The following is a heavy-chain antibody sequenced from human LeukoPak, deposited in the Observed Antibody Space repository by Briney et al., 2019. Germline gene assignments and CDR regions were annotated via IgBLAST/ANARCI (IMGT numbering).Heavy chain of an antibody. CDR3: AKEPGATRNY. D-gene: IGHD1-26*01. Sequence: GGSLRLSCGASGFTFNSYAMSRVRQAPGKGLEWVSYISSGSSTIYYADSVKGRLTISRDNAKNSLYLQMNSLRADDTAVYYCAKEPGATRNYWGRGTLVTVSS. V-gene: IGHV3-48*01. J-gene: IGHJ4*02. CDR1: GFTFNSYA. CDR2: ISSGSSTI.